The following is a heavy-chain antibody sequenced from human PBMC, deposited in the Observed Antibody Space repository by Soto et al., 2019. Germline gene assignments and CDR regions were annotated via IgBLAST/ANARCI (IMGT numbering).Heavy chain of an antibody. D-gene: IGHD4-17*01. CDR3: ARYTGADYGDYVDAFDI. CDR2: IIPILGIA. J-gene: IGHJ3*02. Sequence: QVQLVQSGAEVQKPGSSVKVSCKASGGTFSSYTISWVRQAPGQGLEWMGRIIPILGIANYAQKFQGRVTITADKSTSTAYMELSSLRSEDTAVYYCARYTGADYGDYVDAFDIWGQGTMVTVSS. CDR1: GGTFSSYT. V-gene: IGHV1-69*02.